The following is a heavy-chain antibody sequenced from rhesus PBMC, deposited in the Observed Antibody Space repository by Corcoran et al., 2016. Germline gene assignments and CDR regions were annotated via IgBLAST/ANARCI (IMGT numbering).Heavy chain of an antibody. CDR2: IYGSGSST. V-gene: IGHV4-169*01. CDR1: GGSISSSY. D-gene: IGHD2-21*01. CDR3: ARSAVLVVVATGFFDY. J-gene: IGHJ4*01. Sequence: QLQLQESGPGLVKPSETLSVTCAVSGGSISSSYWSWIRQAPGKGLEWMGYIYGSGSSTNYNPSLKSRVTLSVDTSKNQLSLKLSSVTAADTAVYYCARSAVLVVVATGFFDYWGQGVLVTVSS.